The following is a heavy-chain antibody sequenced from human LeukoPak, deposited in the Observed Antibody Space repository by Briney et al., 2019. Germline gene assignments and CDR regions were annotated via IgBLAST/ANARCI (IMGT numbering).Heavy chain of an antibody. CDR1: GGSISSYY. CDR3: ARDARYYDSSGYYYAFDI. D-gene: IGHD3-22*01. Sequence: SETLSLTCTVSGGSISSYYWSWIRQPPGKGLEWIGYIYYSGSTYYNPSLKSRVTISVDTSKNQFSLKLSSVTAADTAVYYCARDARYYDSSGYYYAFDIWGQGTMVTVSS. V-gene: IGHV4-59*12. CDR2: IYYSGST. J-gene: IGHJ3*02.